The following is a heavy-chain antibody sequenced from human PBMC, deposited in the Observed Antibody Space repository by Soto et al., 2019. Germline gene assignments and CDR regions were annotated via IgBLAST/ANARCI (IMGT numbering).Heavy chain of an antibody. V-gene: IGHV3-30*04. Sequence: GGSLRLSCAASGFTFSSYAMHWVRQAPGKGLEWVAVISYDGSNKYYADSVKGRFTISRDNSKNTLYLQMNSLRAEDTAVYYCARVGDTAMAIYRAPYYYYYGMDVWGQGTTVTVSS. CDR3: ARVGDTAMAIYRAPYYYYYGMDV. CDR1: GFTFSSYA. CDR2: ISYDGSNK. D-gene: IGHD5-18*01. J-gene: IGHJ6*02.